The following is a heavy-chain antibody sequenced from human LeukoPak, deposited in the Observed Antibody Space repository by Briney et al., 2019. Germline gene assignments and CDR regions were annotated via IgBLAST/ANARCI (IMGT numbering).Heavy chain of an antibody. V-gene: IGHV4-59*01. J-gene: IGHJ4*02. Sequence: SETLSLTCTVSGGSISSYYWSWIRQPPGKGLEWIGYIYYSGSTNYNPSLKSRVTISVDTSKNLFSLKLSSVTAADTAVYYCARSPGGFGELFLDYWGQGTLVTVSS. CDR1: GGSISSYY. D-gene: IGHD3-10*01. CDR2: IYYSGST. CDR3: ARSPGGFGELFLDY.